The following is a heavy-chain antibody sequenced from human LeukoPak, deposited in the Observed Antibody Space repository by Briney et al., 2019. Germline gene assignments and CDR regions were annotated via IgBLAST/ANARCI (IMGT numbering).Heavy chain of an antibody. V-gene: IGHV3-23*01. Sequence: GGSLRLSWAAPGFTFSSYAMSWVRQAPAKGLEWVSAISGSGGSTYYADSVKGRFTISRDNSKNTLYLQMNSLRAEDTAVYYCAKDRLGYCSSTSCRPYGMDVWGKGTTVTVSS. CDR3: AKDRLGYCSSTSCRPYGMDV. D-gene: IGHD2-2*01. CDR1: GFTFSSYA. J-gene: IGHJ6*04. CDR2: ISGSGGST.